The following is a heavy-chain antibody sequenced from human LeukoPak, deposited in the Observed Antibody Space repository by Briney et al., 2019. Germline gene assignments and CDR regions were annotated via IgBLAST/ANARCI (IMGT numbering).Heavy chain of an antibody. D-gene: IGHD6-13*01. Sequence: PSQTLSLTCTVSGGSISSGSYYWSWIRQPAGKGLEWIGRIYTSGSTNYNPSLKSRVTISVDTSKNQFSLKLSSVTAADTAVHYCARSSSSWYGWFDPWGQGTLVTVSS. CDR2: IYTSGST. CDR1: GGSISSGSYY. CDR3: ARSSSSWYGWFDP. J-gene: IGHJ5*02. V-gene: IGHV4-61*02.